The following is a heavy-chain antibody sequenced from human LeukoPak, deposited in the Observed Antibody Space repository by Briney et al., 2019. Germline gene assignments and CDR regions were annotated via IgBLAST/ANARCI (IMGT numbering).Heavy chain of an antibody. V-gene: IGHV3-30*04. J-gene: IGHJ6*03. CDR2: ISYDGSNK. D-gene: IGHD4-17*01. CDR3: AKADYGEDFYYYYYYMDV. CDR1: GFTFSSYA. Sequence: PGRSLRLSCAASGFTFSSYAMHWVRQAPGKGLEWVAVISYDGSNKYYADSVKGRFTISRDNSKNTLYLQMNSLRAEDTAVYYCAKADYGEDFYYYYYYMDVWGKGTTVTISS.